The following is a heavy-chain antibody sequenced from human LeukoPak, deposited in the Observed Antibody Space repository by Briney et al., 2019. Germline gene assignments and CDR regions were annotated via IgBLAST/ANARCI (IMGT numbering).Heavy chain of an antibody. Sequence: PGGSLRLSCAASGFTFSSYAMSWVRQAPGKGLEWVSAISGSGGSTYYADSVKGRFTISRDNSKNTLYLQMNSLRAEDTAVYYCATGAGRFLEWLLSYYFDYWGQGTLVTVSS. CDR3: ATGAGRFLEWLLSYYFDY. CDR2: ISGSGGST. CDR1: GFTFSSYA. D-gene: IGHD3-3*01. V-gene: IGHV3-23*01. J-gene: IGHJ4*02.